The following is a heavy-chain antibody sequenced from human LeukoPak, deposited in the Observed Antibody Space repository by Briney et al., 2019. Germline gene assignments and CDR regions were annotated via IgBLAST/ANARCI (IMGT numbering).Heavy chain of an antibody. Sequence: GGSLRLSCAASGFTFSSYSMNWVRQAPGKGLEWVSSISSSSSYIYYADSVKGRFTISRDNAKNSLFLQMNSLRVEDTAVYYCARDRVGFCSGGSCYSDNWGQGTLVTVSS. V-gene: IGHV3-21*01. CDR2: ISSSSSYI. CDR3: ARDRVGFCSGGSCYSDN. CDR1: GFTFSSYS. J-gene: IGHJ4*02. D-gene: IGHD2-15*01.